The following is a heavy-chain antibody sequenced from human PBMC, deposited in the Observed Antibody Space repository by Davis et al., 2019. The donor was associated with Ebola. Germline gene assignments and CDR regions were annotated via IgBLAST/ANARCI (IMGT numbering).Heavy chain of an antibody. V-gene: IGHV3-23*01. CDR2: ISGSGGST. D-gene: IGHD6-13*01. CDR3: AKGDSSSWYKGYYYYGIDV. CDR1: GFTFSSYT. Sequence: PGGSLRLSCAASGFTFSSYTLTWVRQAPGKGLEWVSAISGSGGSTYYADSVKGRFTISRDNSKKTLSLQMNSLRAEDTAVYYCAKGDSSSWYKGYYYYGIDVWGKGTTVTVSS. J-gene: IGHJ6*04.